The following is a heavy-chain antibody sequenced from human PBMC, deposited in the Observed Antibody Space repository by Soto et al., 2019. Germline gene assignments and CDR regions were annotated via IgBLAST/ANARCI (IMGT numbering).Heavy chain of an antibody. CDR3: ANSYGWGSYPNYYYGRDV. CDR1: GYSFTSYW. J-gene: IGHJ6*04. Sequence: GESLKISCKGSGYSFTSYWISWVRQMPGKGLEWMGRIDPSDSYTNYSPSFQGHVTISADKSISTAYLQWSSLKASDTAMYYCANSYGWGSYPNYYYGRDVWGKGTTVTVP. V-gene: IGHV5-10-1*01. D-gene: IGHD3-10*01. CDR2: IDPSDSYT.